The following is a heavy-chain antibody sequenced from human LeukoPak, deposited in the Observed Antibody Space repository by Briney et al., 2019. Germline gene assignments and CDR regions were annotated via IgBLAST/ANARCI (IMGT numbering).Heavy chain of an antibody. CDR2: ISAYNGNT. V-gene: IGHV1-18*01. CDR3: ARDQVAATWNWFDP. CDR1: GYTFTSYG. Sequence: ASVKVSCKASGYTFTSYGISWVRQAPGQGLEWMGWISAYNGNTSYAQKLQGRVTMATDTSTSTAYMELRSLRSDDTAVYYCARDQVAATWNWFDPWGQGTLVTVSS. J-gene: IGHJ5*02. D-gene: IGHD2-15*01.